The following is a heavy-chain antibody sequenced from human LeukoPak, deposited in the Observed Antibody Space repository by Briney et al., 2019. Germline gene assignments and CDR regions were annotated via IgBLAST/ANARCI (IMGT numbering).Heavy chain of an antibody. Sequence: PGGSLRLSCAASGFTFSSYAMHWVRQAPGKGLEWVAVISYDGSNKYYADSVKGRFTTSRDNSKNTLYLQMNSLRAEDTAVYYCAREVAIFRVFDYWGQGTLVTVSS. V-gene: IGHV3-30*04. CDR3: AREVAIFRVFDY. D-gene: IGHD3-9*01. J-gene: IGHJ4*02. CDR1: GFTFSSYA. CDR2: ISYDGSNK.